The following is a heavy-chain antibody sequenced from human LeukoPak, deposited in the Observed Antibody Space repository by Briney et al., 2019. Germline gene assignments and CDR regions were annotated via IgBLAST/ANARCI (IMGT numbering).Heavy chain of an antibody. CDR1: GGSFSGYY. V-gene: IGHV4-34*01. D-gene: IGHD3-10*01. CDR3: ARYPGYYYGSGRRYYFDY. CDR2: INHSGST. Sequence: PSETLSLTCAVYGGSFSGYYWSWIRQPPGKGLEWIGEINHSGSTNYNPSLKSRVTISVDTSKNQFSLKLSSVTAADTAVYYCARYPGYYYGSGRRYYFDYWGQGTLVTVSS. J-gene: IGHJ4*02.